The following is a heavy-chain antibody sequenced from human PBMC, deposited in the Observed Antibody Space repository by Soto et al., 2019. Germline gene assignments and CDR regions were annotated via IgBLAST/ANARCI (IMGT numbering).Heavy chain of an antibody. D-gene: IGHD2-2*01. CDR1: GFSFSSYW. CDR3: AKGVPAATRYFQH. J-gene: IGHJ1*01. CDR2: INSDGSSA. V-gene: IGHV3-74*01. Sequence: VQLVEFGGGLVQPGGSLRLSCAASGFSFSSYWMHWVRHAPGKGLVWVSRINSDGSSATYADSVKGRFTISRDNAKNTLYLQMNSLAPEDTAVYYCAKGVPAATRYFQHWGQGTLVTVSA.